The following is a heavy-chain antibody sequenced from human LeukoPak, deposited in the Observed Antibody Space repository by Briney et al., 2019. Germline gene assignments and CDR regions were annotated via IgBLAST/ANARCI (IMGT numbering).Heavy chain of an antibody. J-gene: IGHJ4*02. D-gene: IGHD6-19*01. V-gene: IGHV1-2*02. Sequence: ASVTVSCKASGYTFTDYHIHWVRQAPGQGLEWMGWLNPNTGGTNYAEKFHGRVTTTRDTSISTAFMELSGLRSDDTAVYYCTRFRHVAVAGTPHFDYWGQGALVTVSS. CDR2: LNPNTGGT. CDR1: GYTFTDYH. CDR3: TRFRHVAVAGTPHFDY.